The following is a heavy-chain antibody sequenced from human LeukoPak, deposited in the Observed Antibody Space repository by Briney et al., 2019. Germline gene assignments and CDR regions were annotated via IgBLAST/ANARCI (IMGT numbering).Heavy chain of an antibody. J-gene: IGHJ4*02. D-gene: IGHD1-26*01. CDR1: GVSVSSDGYS. CDR3: AGGLRGSYWYYFDY. Sequence: AGTLSLSCTVSGVSVSSDGYSWTWIRQPPGKGLEWFGNTHYSGSTNYTPSLRGRVTISVDKYRKQFSLNLNSVAAADTAVYYCAGGLRGSYWYYFDYWGQGTLVTVSS. V-gene: IGHV4-61*08. CDR2: THYSGST.